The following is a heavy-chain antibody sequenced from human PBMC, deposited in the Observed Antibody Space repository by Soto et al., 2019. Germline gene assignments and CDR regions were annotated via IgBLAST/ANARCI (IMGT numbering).Heavy chain of an antibody. Sequence: EVQLLESGGGLVQPGGSLRLSCAASGFTFIDYAMSWVRQAPGKGLECLSLISGTGVPTLYAGSVKGRFSVSRDNSKNTLFLEMNDLRVDDTAIYYCAKSFCSSSSCFFLWVDPWGPGTLVTVSS. CDR3: AKSFCSSSSCFFLWVDP. V-gene: IGHV3-23*01. J-gene: IGHJ5*02. D-gene: IGHD2-2*01. CDR1: GFTFIDYA. CDR2: ISGTGVPT.